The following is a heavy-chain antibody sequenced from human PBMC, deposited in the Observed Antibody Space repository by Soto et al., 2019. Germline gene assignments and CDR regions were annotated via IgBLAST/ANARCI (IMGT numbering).Heavy chain of an antibody. Sequence: TVSGGSIRSSSYYWDWIRQPPGKGLEWIGHIYYTGSTYYIPSLKSRVTISIDTSKDQFSLKLSSVTATDTAVYYCGRRPKSGSFHYYGVDVWGQGTTVTVSS. V-gene: IGHV4-39*01. CDR1: GGSIRSSSYY. D-gene: IGHD1-26*01. CDR3: GRRPKSGSFHYYGVDV. CDR2: IYYTGST. J-gene: IGHJ6*02.